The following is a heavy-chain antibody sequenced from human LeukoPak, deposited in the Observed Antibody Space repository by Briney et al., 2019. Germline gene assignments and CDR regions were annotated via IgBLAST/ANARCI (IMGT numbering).Heavy chain of an antibody. Sequence: GGSLRLSCAAYGFTFSSYEMNWVRQAPGKGLEWVSYISSSGSTIYYADSVKGRFTISRDNAKNSLYLQMNSLRAEDTAVYYCARGEITMNYWGQGTLVTVSS. D-gene: IGHD3-3*01. CDR2: ISSSGSTI. J-gene: IGHJ4*02. CDR3: ARGEITMNY. CDR1: GFTFSSYE. V-gene: IGHV3-48*03.